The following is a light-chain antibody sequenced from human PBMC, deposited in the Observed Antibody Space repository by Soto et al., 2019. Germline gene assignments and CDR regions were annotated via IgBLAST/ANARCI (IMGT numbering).Light chain of an antibody. CDR2: GAS. Sequence: DIQLTQSPSFMSASVGYIFTITCRASQDISSFLAWYQQKPGKAPNXLIYGASTLQTGVPSRFSGSGSGTEFTLTISSLQPEDFATYYCQQLNSYPHFGQGTRLEIK. CDR1: QDISSF. V-gene: IGKV1-9*01. CDR3: QQLNSYPH. J-gene: IGKJ5*01.